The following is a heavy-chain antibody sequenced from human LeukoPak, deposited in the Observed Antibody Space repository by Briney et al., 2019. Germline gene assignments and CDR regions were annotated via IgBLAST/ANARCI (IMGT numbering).Heavy chain of an antibody. Sequence: SQTLSLTCTVSGGSLSSGDYYWSWIRQPPGKGLEWIGYIYYSGSTYYTPSLKSRVTISVDTSKNQFSLKLSSVTAADTAVYYCASSAVAVHGGAFDIWGQGTMVTVSS. CDR3: ASSAVAVHGGAFDI. CDR1: GGSLSSGDYY. CDR2: IYYSGST. V-gene: IGHV4-30-4*01. J-gene: IGHJ3*02. D-gene: IGHD6-19*01.